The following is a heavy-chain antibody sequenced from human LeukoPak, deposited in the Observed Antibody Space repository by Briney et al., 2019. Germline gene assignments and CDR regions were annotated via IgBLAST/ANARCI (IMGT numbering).Heavy chain of an antibody. CDR1: GFTFSGSA. CDR3: TSRPEYYGSGSYYNVFTYYYMDV. CDR2: IRSKANSYAT. J-gene: IGHJ6*03. D-gene: IGHD3-10*01. Sequence: GGSLRLSCAASGFTFSGSAMHWVRQASGKGLEWVGRIRSKANSYATAYAASVKGRFTISRDDSKNTAYLQMNSLKTEDTAVYYCTSRPEYYGSGSYYNVFTYYYMDVWGKGTTVTISS. V-gene: IGHV3-73*01.